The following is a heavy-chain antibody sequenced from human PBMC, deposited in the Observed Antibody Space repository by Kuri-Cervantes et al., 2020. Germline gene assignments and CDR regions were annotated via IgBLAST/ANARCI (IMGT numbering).Heavy chain of an antibody. D-gene: IGHD3-3*01. V-gene: IGHV3-7*01. CDR1: GFTFSSYW. CDR2: IKQDGSEK. J-gene: IGHJ6*03. CDR3: ARDRFWEYYYYYMDV. Sequence: GGSLRLSCAASGFTFSSYWMSWVRQAPGKGLEWVANIKQDGSEKYYVDSVKGRFTISRDNAKNSLYLQMNSLRAEDTAVYYCARDRFWEYYYYYMDVWGKGTTVTVSS.